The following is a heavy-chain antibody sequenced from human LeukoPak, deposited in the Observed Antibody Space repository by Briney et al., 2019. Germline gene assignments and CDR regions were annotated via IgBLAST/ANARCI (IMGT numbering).Heavy chain of an antibody. CDR2: NSGST. D-gene: IGHD6-19*01. CDR1: GASISSTTYY. CDR3: ARHKYSSGWPPEGAFDI. Sequence: SETLSLTCTVSGASISSTTYYWGWIRQPPRKGLEWIACNSGSTYYNPSLKSRVTISVDTSKNQFSLKLSSVTAADTAVYYCARHKYSSGWPPEGAFDIWGQGTMVTVSS. J-gene: IGHJ3*02. V-gene: IGHV4-39*01.